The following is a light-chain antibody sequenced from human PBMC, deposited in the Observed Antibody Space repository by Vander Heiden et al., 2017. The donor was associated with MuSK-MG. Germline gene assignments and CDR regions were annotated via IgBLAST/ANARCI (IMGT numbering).Light chain of an antibody. V-gene: IGKV3-15*01. CDR2: AAS. Sequence: EIVITQSPATLSVSPGERATLSCRASQSVSSNLAWYQQKPGQAPRLLIYAASTRATGIPARFSGSGSGTEFTLTISSLQSQDFAVYYCQESNNWARTFGQGTKVXIK. CDR3: QESNNWART. J-gene: IGKJ1*01. CDR1: QSVSSN.